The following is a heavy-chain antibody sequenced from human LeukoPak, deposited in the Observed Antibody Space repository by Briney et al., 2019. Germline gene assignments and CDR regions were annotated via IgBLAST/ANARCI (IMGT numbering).Heavy chain of an antibody. J-gene: IGHJ3*02. D-gene: IGHD6-19*01. CDR2: IYHSGST. CDR1: GGSLSSYY. CDR3: AGQIAVAGTGAFDI. V-gene: IGHV4-59*08. Sequence: SETLSLTCTVSGGSLSSYYWSWIRQPPGKGLEWIGYIYHSGSTNYNPSLKSRGTISVDTSKNQFSLKLSSVTAADTAVYYCAGQIAVAGTGAFDIWGQGTMVTVSS.